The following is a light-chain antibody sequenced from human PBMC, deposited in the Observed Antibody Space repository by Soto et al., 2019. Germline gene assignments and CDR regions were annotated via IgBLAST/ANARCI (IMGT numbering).Light chain of an antibody. V-gene: IGKV3-15*01. CDR1: QSVRSN. CDR2: GAS. J-gene: IGKJ1*01. CDR3: QQYSDWPRT. Sequence: EIVMTQSPATLSVSPGERATLSCRASQSVRSNLAWYQQKPGQAPRLLIYGASSRATGLPARFSGSGSGTESTLTISSLQSEDFAVYYCQQYSDWPRTFGQGTKVDIK.